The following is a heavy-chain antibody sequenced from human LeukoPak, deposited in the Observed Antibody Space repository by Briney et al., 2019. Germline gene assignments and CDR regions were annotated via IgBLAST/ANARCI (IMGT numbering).Heavy chain of an antibody. Sequence: PGGSLRLSCAASGFTFSSYAMHWVRQAPGKGLEWVAVISYDGSNKYYADSVKGRFTISRDNSKNTLYLQMNSPRAEDTAVYYCARGDLPGIAVSELNYWGQGTLVTVSS. CDR2: ISYDGSNK. CDR1: GFTFSSYA. V-gene: IGHV3-30-3*01. D-gene: IGHD6-19*01. CDR3: ARGDLPGIAVSELNY. J-gene: IGHJ4*02.